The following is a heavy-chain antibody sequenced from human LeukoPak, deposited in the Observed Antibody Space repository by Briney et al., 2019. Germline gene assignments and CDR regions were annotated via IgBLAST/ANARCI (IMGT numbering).Heavy chain of an antibody. V-gene: IGHV4-4*07. CDR2: IYTSGST. J-gene: IGHJ4*02. Sequence: PSETLSLTCTVSGGSISSYYWSWIRQPAGKGLEWIGRIYTSGSTNYNPSLKSRVTMSVDTSKNQFSLKLSSVTAADTAVYYCARESGDYDILTGYYDYWGQGTLVTVSS. CDR3: ARESGDYDILTGYYDY. CDR1: GGSISSYY. D-gene: IGHD3-9*01.